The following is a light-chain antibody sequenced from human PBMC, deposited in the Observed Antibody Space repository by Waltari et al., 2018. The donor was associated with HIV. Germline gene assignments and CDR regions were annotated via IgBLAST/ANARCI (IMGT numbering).Light chain of an antibody. J-gene: IGLJ2*01. Sequence: NFMLTQPHSVSESPGKTVTISCTRSSGRIANNYGQWYQPRPGSSPTTVIYKDDQRPSGVPDRFSGSIDSSSNSASLTISGLRPEDEADYYCQSYDNENPVLFGGGTKLTVL. CDR2: KDD. CDR1: SGRIANNY. CDR3: QSYDNENPVL. V-gene: IGLV6-57*01.